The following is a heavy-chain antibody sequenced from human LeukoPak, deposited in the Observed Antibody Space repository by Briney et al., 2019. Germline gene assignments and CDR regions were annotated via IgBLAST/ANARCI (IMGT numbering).Heavy chain of an antibody. V-gene: IGHV3-23*01. Sequence: GGSLRLSCSASGFTFSSYAWCWDRQGPGKGLGWVSVTSGSGGSTYYADFVKGRITISRDNSKNTLYLQMNSLRPEDTAVYYCAKDLNCYDSSGYYYPFDYWGQGTLVTVSS. CDR2: TSGSGGST. D-gene: IGHD3-22*01. CDR3: AKDLNCYDSSGYYYPFDY. J-gene: IGHJ4*02. CDR1: GFTFSSYA.